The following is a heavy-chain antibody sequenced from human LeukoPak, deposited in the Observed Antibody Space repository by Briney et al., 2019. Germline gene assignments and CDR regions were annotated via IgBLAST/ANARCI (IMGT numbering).Heavy chain of an antibody. CDR3: ARDMAAAGAFDI. J-gene: IGHJ3*02. Sequence: SVKVSCKASGGSFSTYVITWVRQVPGQGLEWMGRIIPILGIANYAQKFQGRVTITADKSTSTAYMELSSLRSEDTAVYYCARDMAAAGAFDIWGQGTMVTVSS. CDR1: GGSFSTYV. V-gene: IGHV1-69*04. CDR2: IIPILGIA. D-gene: IGHD6-13*01.